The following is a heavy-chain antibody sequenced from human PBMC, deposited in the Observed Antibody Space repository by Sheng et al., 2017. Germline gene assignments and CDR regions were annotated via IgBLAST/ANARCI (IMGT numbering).Heavy chain of an antibody. V-gene: IGHV4-61*02. J-gene: IGHJ1*01. CDR1: GGSISSGSYY. D-gene: IGHD4-17*01. Sequence: QVQLQESGPGLVKPSQTLSLTCTVSGGSISSGSYYWSWIRQPAGKGLEWIGRIYTSGSTNYNPSIKSRVTISVDTSKNQFSLKLSSVTAADTAVYYCARVGTDYGVIPTTWGQG. CDR2: IYTSGST. CDR3: ARVGTDYGVIPTT.